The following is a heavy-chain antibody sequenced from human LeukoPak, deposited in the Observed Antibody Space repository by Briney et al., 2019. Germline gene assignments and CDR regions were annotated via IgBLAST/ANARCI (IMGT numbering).Heavy chain of an antibody. Sequence: PGGSLRLSCVASGFTFSSYAMSWVRQAPGKGLEWVSAISDSGGSTYYADSVKGRFTISRDNSKNTLYLQMNSLRAEDTAVYYCAKGSVFWSGYPNYYFDYWGQGTLVTVSS. V-gene: IGHV3-23*01. J-gene: IGHJ4*02. CDR1: GFTFSSYA. D-gene: IGHD3-3*01. CDR2: ISDSGGST. CDR3: AKGSVFWSGYPNYYFDY.